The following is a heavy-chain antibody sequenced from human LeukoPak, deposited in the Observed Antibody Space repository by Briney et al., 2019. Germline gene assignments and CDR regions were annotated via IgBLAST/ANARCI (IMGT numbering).Heavy chain of an antibody. CDR1: GYTFNTYG. CDR3: ARTGITMIVLDAFDI. CDR2: ISAYNGNT. V-gene: IGHV1-18*01. D-gene: IGHD3-22*01. Sequence: ASVKVSCKASGYTFNTYGITWVRQAPGQGLEWMGWISAYNGNTNYAQKLQGRVTMTTDTSTSTAYMELRSLRSDDTAVYYCARTGITMIVLDAFDIWGQGTMVTVSS. J-gene: IGHJ3*02.